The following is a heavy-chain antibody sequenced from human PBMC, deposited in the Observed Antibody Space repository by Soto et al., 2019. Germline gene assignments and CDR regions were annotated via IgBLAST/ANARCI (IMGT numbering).Heavy chain of an antibody. V-gene: IGHV3-23*01. CDR1: GFTFSSYA. CDR3: AVRGVTNTLGYYYGMDV. Sequence: EVQLLESGGGLVQPGGSLRLSCAASGFTFSSYAMSWVRQAPGKGLEWVSAISGSGGGTYYADSVKGRFTISRDNSKNTLYLQMNSPRAEATAVYYCAVRGVTNTLGYYYGMDVWGQGTTVTVSS. CDR2: ISGSGGGT. J-gene: IGHJ6*02. D-gene: IGHD3-10*01.